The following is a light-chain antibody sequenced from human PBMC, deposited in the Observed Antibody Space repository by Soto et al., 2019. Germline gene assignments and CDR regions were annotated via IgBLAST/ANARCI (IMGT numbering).Light chain of an antibody. J-gene: IGLJ2*01. CDR1: SSDVGGYNY. CDR2: DVS. V-gene: IGLV2-14*01. Sequence: QSALTQPDSVSGSPGQSITISCTGTSSDVGGYNYVSWYQQHPGKAPKLMIYDVSNRPSGVSNRFSGSKSGNMASLTISGLQAEDEADYYCSSYTSSSTSVVFGGGTQLTVL. CDR3: SSYTSSSTSVV.